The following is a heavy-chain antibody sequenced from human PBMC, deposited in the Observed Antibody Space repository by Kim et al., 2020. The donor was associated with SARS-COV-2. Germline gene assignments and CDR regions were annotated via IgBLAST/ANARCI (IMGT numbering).Heavy chain of an antibody. Sequence: GGSLRLSCAVSGFTFRSYAMSWVRQAPGKGLEWVSSTSGSGGRTYYADSVKGRFTLSRDNSKNTLYLQMNSLRAEDPAVYYCAKDRSRTTPAFDYWVQG. V-gene: IGHV3-23*01. CDR1: GFTFRSYA. D-gene: IGHD1-1*01. CDR2: TSGSGGRT. J-gene: IGHJ4*02. CDR3: AKDRSRTTPAFDY.